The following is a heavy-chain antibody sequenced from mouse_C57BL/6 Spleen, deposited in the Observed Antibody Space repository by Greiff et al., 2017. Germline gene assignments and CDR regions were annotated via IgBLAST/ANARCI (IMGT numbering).Heavy chain of an antibody. CDR1: GYTFTDYY. Sequence: EVQLQQSGPELVKPGASVKISCKASGYTFTDYYMNWVKQSHGKSLEWIGDINPNNSGTSYNQKFKGKATLTVDKSSSTAYMELRSLTSEDSAVYYCARWGKFGYYGDAYWGQGTLVTVSA. CDR3: ARWGKFGYYGDAY. J-gene: IGHJ3*01. CDR2: INPNNSGT. V-gene: IGHV1-26*01. D-gene: IGHD1-1*01.